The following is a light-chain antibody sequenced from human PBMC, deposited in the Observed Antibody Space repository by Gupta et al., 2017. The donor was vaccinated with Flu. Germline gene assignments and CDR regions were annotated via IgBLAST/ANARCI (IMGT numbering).Light chain of an antibody. Sequence: TSSDVAVDNKDSCYQQHPGEVPKVMVNEVSTRPSGVTDRCSGCKYGNTASPTVTGRQAENEADDYCSSEAGSNNWVFGGGTKVTVL. CDR1: SSDVAVDNK. CDR2: EVS. CDR3: SSEAGSNNWV. V-gene: IGLV2-8*01. J-gene: IGLJ3*02.